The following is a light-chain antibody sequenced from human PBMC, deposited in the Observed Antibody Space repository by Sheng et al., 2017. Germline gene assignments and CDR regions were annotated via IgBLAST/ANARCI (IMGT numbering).Light chain of an antibody. CDR3: QQYYSTPPWT. Sequence: DIVMTQSPDSLAVSLGERATINCKSSQNVLFSSNNKNYLAWYQQKPGQPPKLLIYWASTRESGVPDRFSGSGSGTDFTLTISSLQAEDVAVYYCQQYYSTPPWTFG. CDR1: QNVLFSSNNKNY. V-gene: IGKV4-1*01. J-gene: IGKJ1*01. CDR2: WAS.